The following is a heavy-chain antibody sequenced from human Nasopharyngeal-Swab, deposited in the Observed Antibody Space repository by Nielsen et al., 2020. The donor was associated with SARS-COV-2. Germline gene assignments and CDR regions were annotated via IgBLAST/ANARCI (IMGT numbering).Heavy chain of an antibody. Sequence: GESLKISCAASGFTFSSYAMHWVRQAPGKGLEWVAVISYDGSNKYYADSVKGRFTISRDNSKNTLYLQMNSLRAEGTAVYYCARGEAAADFYYYGMDVWGQGTTVTVSS. CDR1: GFTFSSYA. V-gene: IGHV3-30-3*01. CDR2: ISYDGSNK. D-gene: IGHD6-13*01. CDR3: ARGEAAADFYYYGMDV. J-gene: IGHJ6*02.